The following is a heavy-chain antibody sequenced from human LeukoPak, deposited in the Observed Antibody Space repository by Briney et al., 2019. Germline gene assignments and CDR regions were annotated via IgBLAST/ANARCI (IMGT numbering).Heavy chain of an antibody. D-gene: IGHD3-22*01. CDR2: IIPIFGTA. CDR1: GGTFSSYA. CDR3: AREPYYYDSSGYYQSYYFDY. J-gene: IGHJ4*02. V-gene: IGHV1-69*13. Sequence: SVKVSCKASGGTFSSYAISWVRQAPGQRLEWMGGIIPIFGTANYAQKFQGRVTITADESTSTAYMELSSLRSEDTAVYYCAREPYYYDSSGYYQSYYFDYWGQGTLVTVSS.